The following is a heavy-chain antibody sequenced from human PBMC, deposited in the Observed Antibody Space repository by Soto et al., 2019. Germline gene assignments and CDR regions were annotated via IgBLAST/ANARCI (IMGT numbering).Heavy chain of an antibody. V-gene: IGHV3-33*01. CDR3: ARSHPHEPLDY. CDR2: IWYDGSNK. J-gene: IGHJ4*02. CDR1: GFTFSSYG. Sequence: PGGSLRLSCAASGFTFSSYGMHWVRQAPGKGLEWVAVIWYDGSNKYYADSVKGRFTISRDNSKNTLYLQMNSLRAEDTAVYYCARSHPHEPLDYWGQGTLVTVSS.